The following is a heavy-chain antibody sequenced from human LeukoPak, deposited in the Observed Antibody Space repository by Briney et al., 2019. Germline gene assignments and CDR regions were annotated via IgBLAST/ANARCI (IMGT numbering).Heavy chain of an antibody. CDR3: ARDYLDWYFDL. CDR2: IWYDGSNK. Sequence: GGSLRLSCAASGFTFSSYGMHWVRQAPGKGLEWVAVIWYDGSNKYYADSVKGRFTISRDNSKNTLYLQMNSLRAEDMAVYYCARDYLDWYFDLWGRGTLVTVSS. J-gene: IGHJ2*01. V-gene: IGHV3-33*01. CDR1: GFTFSSYG.